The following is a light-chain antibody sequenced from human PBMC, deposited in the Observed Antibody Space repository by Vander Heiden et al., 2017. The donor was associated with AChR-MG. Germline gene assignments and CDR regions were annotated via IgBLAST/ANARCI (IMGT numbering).Light chain of an antibody. V-gene: IGKV1-5*01. J-gene: IGKJ4*01. Sequence: DIQMTQSPSTLSASVGDRVTITCRASQSVGAWLAWYQQKPGEAPKLLINGASTSQSGVPSRFSGYGSGTDFTLTISSLQPDDFATYYCQQYSSDSTFGGGTKVEVK. CDR3: QQYSSDST. CDR2: GAS. CDR1: QSVGAW.